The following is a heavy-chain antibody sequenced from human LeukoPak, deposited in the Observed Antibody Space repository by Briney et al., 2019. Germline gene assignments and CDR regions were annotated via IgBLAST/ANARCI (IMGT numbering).Heavy chain of an antibody. Sequence: GGSLRLSCAASGFTFSSYRMNWVRQAPGKGLEWVAVISYDGSNKYYADSVKGRFTISRDNSKNTLYLQMNSLRAEDTAVYYCARDGVRITIFGVPTAPYYYYMDVWGKGTTVTVSS. D-gene: IGHD3-3*01. V-gene: IGHV3-30*03. J-gene: IGHJ6*03. CDR1: GFTFSSYR. CDR2: ISYDGSNK. CDR3: ARDGVRITIFGVPTAPYYYYMDV.